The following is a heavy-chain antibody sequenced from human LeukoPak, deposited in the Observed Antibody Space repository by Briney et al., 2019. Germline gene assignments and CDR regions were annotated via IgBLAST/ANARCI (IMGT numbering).Heavy chain of an antibody. D-gene: IGHD3-10*01. J-gene: IGHJ3*02. V-gene: IGHV3-48*01. Sequence: GGSLRLSCAASGFTFSSYSMNWVRQALGKGLEWVSYISSSSSTIYYADSVKGRFTISRDNAKNSLYLQMNSLRAEDTAVCYCARGLGSGRHAFDIWGQGTMVTVSS. CDR3: ARGLGSGRHAFDI. CDR1: GFTFSSYS. CDR2: ISSSSSTI.